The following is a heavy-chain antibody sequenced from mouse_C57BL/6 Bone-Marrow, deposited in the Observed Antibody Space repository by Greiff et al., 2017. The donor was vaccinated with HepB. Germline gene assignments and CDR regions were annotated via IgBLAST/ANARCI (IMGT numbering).Heavy chain of an antibody. CDR2: INPSSGYT. V-gene: IGHV1-4*01. CDR1: GYTFTSYT. Sequence: QVQLKESGAELARPGASVKMSCKASGYTFTSYTMHWVKQRPGQGLEWIGYINPSSGYTKYNQKFKDKATLTADKSSSTAYMQLSSLTSEDSAVYYCAMVTFAYWGQGTLVTVSA. J-gene: IGHJ3*01. CDR3: AMVTFAY. D-gene: IGHD2-2*01.